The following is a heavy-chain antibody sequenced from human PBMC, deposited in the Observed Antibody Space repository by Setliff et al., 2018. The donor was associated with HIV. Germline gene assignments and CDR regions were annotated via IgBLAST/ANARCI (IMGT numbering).Heavy chain of an antibody. CDR2: AYHSGRT. J-gene: IGHJ6*02. Sequence: PSETLSLTCTVSGYSISGGYYWGWLRQSPGKGLEWIGNAYHSGRTYYNPSLKSRVTISVDTSKNQCSLKLSSGTAADTAVYYCAREGGDSGSYLDYYYGMDVWGQGTTVTVSS. V-gene: IGHV4-38-2*02. CDR3: AREGGDSGSYLDYYYGMDV. D-gene: IGHD3-10*01. CDR1: GYSISGGYY.